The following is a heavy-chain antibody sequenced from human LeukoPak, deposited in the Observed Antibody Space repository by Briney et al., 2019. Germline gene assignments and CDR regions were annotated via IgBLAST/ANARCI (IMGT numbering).Heavy chain of an antibody. D-gene: IGHD3-22*01. CDR1: GYTFTGYY. V-gene: IGHV1-2*02. CDR2: INPNSGGT. Sequence: ASVKVSCKASGYTFTGYYMHWVRQAPGQGLEWMGWINPNSGGTNYAQKFQGRVTMTRDTSISTAYMELSRLRSDDTAVYYCAVLYYDSSGVGYHFDYWGQGTLVTVSS. CDR3: AVLYYDSSGVGYHFDY. J-gene: IGHJ4*02.